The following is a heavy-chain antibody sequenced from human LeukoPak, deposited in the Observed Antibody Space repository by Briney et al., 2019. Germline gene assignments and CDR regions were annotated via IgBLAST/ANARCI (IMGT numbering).Heavy chain of an antibody. V-gene: IGHV1-8*02. CDR1: GYIFAIYD. CDR3: ARRRGLNYFDY. Sequence: ASVKVSCKASGYIFAIYDINWVRQATGQGLEWMGWMNPNSGNTGYAQKFQGRVTMTRNTSISTAYMELSSLRSEDTAVYYCARRRGLNYFDYWGQGTLVTVSS. D-gene: IGHD3-16*01. J-gene: IGHJ4*02. CDR2: MNPNSGNT.